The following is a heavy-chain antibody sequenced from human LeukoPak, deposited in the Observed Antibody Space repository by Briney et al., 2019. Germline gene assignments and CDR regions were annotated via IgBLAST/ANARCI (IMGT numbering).Heavy chain of an antibody. CDR3: AKSPTVDAAFDI. Sequence: GGSLRLSCAASGFTFSSYAMNWVRQAPGKGLEWVSGIGYTGDSTFYADSVRGRFTVSRDSSKNTLFLHMNSLRTEDTALYYCAKSPTVDAAFDIWGQGTMVTVSS. D-gene: IGHD4-23*01. J-gene: IGHJ3*02. CDR2: IGYTGDST. V-gene: IGHV3-23*01. CDR1: GFTFSSYA.